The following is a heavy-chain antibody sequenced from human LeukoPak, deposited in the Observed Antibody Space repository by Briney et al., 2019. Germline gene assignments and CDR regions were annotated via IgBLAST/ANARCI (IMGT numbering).Heavy chain of an antibody. D-gene: IGHD3-10*01. CDR1: GFTFSSYA. Sequence: GGSLRLSCAASGFTFSSYAMSWVRQAPGKGLEWVSAISGSGDNTYYGDSVKGRFIISRDNSKNMLYLQMISLRAEDTAIYYCARSLLWFGDPIDYWGQGTLVTVSS. J-gene: IGHJ4*02. CDR3: ARSLLWFGDPIDY. V-gene: IGHV3-23*01. CDR2: ISGSGDNT.